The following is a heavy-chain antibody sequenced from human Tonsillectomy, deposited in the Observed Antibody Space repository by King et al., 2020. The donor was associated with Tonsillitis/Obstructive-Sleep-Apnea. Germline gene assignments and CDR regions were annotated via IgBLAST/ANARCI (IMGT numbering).Heavy chain of an antibody. CDR2: IWYDTSNK. V-gene: IGHV3-33*01. CDR3: ARKGQCGNVSCPLDY. J-gene: IGHJ4*02. CDR1: GFTFSDYG. D-gene: IGHD4-23*01. Sequence: QVQLVESGGVVVQPGRSLRLSCAASGFTFSDYGMHRVRQAPGKGLEWVAVIWYDTSNKYYADSVKGRFTISRDNSKNTLYLQMNSLAAQDTAVYYCARKGQCGNVSCPLDYWGQGTLVTVSS.